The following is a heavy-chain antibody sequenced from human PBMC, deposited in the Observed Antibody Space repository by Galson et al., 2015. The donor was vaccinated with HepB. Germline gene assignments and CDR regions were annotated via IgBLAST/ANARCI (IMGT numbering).Heavy chain of an antibody. V-gene: IGHV3-30*03. D-gene: IGHD5/OR15-5a*01. CDR3: SKAVAVSGHSRWFDP. Sequence: SLRLSCAASGLTFDDDAMHWVRQPPGKGLEWVAFISYDGSSKKYADSVKGRFTISRDNSNNTLYLQMTSLRLEDTAVYYWSKAVAVSGHSRWFDPWGQGALVIVSS. J-gene: IGHJ5*02. CDR2: ISYDGSSK. CDR1: GLTFDDDA.